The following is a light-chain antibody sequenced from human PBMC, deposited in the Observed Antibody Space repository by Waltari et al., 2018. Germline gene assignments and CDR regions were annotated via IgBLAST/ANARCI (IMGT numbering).Light chain of an antibody. J-gene: IGKJ4*01. CDR2: DAS. CDR1: QDISRW. V-gene: IGKV1-12*01. CDR3: QQYTTYRVS. Sequence: DIQMTQSPSSVSASVGDRVPITCRASQDISRWLAWYQQKAGKAPKFLIYDASTLQSGVPSRFSGSGSGTDFTLTISSLQPEDFATYYCQQYTTYRVSFGGGTKVEIK.